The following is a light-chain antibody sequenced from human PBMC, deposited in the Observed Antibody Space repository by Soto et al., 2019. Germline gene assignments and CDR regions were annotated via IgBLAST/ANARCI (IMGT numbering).Light chain of an antibody. V-gene: IGKV1-5*01. CDR1: QSITY. J-gene: IGKJ1*01. CDR2: DAS. Sequence: DIQMTQSPSSLSASVGDRVTITCRASQSITYLNWYQQKPGKAPKLLISDASSLESGVPSRFSGGGSGTAFTLTISSLQPEDFATYYCQHYSSNSGTFGPGTKVDIK. CDR3: QHYSSNSGT.